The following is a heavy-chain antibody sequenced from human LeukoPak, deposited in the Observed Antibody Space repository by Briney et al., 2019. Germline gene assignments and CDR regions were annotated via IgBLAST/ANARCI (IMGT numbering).Heavy chain of an antibody. J-gene: IGHJ3*02. Sequence: PGGSLRLSCAASGFSFSTYWMSWVRQAPGKGLEWVANIKQDGSEKYYVDSVKGRFTISRDNAKNSLYLQMNSLRAEDTAVYYCARGPDYYDSSGYAFDIWGQGTMVTVSS. CDR2: IKQDGSEK. V-gene: IGHV3-7*01. CDR1: GFSFSTYW. CDR3: ARGPDYYDSSGYAFDI. D-gene: IGHD3-22*01.